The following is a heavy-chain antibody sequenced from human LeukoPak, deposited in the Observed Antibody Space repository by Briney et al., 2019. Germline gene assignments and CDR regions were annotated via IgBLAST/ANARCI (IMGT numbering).Heavy chain of an antibody. CDR1: GYTFTSYG. CDR3: ARDPVVVVPAAMLVGPHDAFDI. D-gene: IGHD2-2*01. J-gene: IGHJ3*02. Sequence: ASVKVSFKASGYTFTSYGISWVRQAPGQGLEWMGWISAYNGNTNYAQKLQGRVTMTTDASTSTAYMELRSLRSDDTAVYYCARDPVVVVPAAMLVGPHDAFDIWGQGTMVTVSS. CDR2: ISAYNGNT. V-gene: IGHV1-18*01.